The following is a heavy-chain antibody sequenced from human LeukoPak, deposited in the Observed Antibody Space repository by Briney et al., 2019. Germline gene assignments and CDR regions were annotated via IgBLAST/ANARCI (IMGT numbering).Heavy chain of an antibody. D-gene: IGHD4-17*01. CDR3: ARGPFYGDYYYYYGMDV. CDR1: GGSLSSGDYY. Sequence: TLSLTCTVPGGSLSSGDYYWSWIRQPPGKGMEWIGYIYYSGSTYYNPSLKSRVTISVDTSKNQFSLKLSSVTAADTAVYYCARGPFYGDYYYYYGMDVWGKGTTVTVSS. V-gene: IGHV4-30-4*01. CDR2: IYYSGST. J-gene: IGHJ6*04.